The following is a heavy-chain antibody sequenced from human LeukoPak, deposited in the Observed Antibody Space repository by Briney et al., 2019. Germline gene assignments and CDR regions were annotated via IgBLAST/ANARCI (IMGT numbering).Heavy chain of an antibody. CDR2: ISAYNGNT. J-gene: IGHJ6*02. CDR3: ARDLVGATRDIPYYYYGMDV. Sequence: ASVKVSCKASGYTFTSYGISWVRQAPGQGLEWMGWISAYNGNTNYAQKLQGRVTMTTDTSTSTAYMELRSLRSDDTAVYYCARDLVGATRDIPYYYYGMDVWGQGTTVTVSS. V-gene: IGHV1-18*01. D-gene: IGHD1-26*01. CDR1: GYTFTSYG.